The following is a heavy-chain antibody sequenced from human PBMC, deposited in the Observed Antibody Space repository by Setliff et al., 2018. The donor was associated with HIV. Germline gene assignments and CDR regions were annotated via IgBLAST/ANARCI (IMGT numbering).Heavy chain of an antibody. J-gene: IGHJ5*02. V-gene: IGHV1-2*06. CDR2: INPNSGGT. CDR3: ARADETTIFGVVYSVGYWFDP. Sequence: AASVKVSCKASGYTFTGYYMHWVRQAPGQGLEWMGRINPNSGGTNYAQKSQGRVTMTRDTSISTAYMELSRLRSDDTAVYYCARADETTIFGVVYSVGYWFDPWGQGTLVTVS. D-gene: IGHD3-3*01. CDR1: GYTFTGYY.